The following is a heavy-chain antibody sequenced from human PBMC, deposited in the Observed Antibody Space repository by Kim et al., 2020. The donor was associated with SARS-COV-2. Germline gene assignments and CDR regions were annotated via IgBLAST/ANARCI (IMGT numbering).Heavy chain of an antibody. V-gene: IGHV1-46*01. CDR2: INPSGGST. CDR1: GYTFTSYY. CDR3: ARDVGYYYDSSGPTTTASFDY. D-gene: IGHD3-22*01. Sequence: ASVKVSCKASGYTFTSYYMHWVRQAPGQGLEWMGIINPSGGSTSYAQKFQGRVTMTRDTSTSTDHMELSSLRFEDTAVYYCARDVGYYYDSSGPTTTASFDYWGQGTLVTVSS. J-gene: IGHJ4*02.